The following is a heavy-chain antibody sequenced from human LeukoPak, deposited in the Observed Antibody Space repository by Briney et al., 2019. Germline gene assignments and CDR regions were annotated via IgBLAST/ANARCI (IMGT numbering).Heavy chain of an antibody. D-gene: IGHD3-10*01. Sequence: SETLSLTCTVSGGSISTYYWSWIRQPPGKGLEWIGYIYYSGSTNYNPSLKSRVTISVDMSKNQFSLKLSSVTAADTAVYYCARAHYYGSGSYAFDIWGQGTMVTVSS. CDR1: GGSISTYY. J-gene: IGHJ3*02. V-gene: IGHV4-59*01. CDR3: ARAHYYGSGSYAFDI. CDR2: IYYSGST.